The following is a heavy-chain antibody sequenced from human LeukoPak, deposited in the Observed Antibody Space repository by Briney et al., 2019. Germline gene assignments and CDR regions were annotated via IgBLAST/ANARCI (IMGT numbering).Heavy chain of an antibody. CDR3: AKGERYCSGGSCNRFDY. V-gene: IGHV3-30*18. CDR2: ISYDGSNK. CDR1: GFTFSSYG. D-gene: IGHD2-15*01. J-gene: IGHJ4*02. Sequence: GGSLRLSCAASGFTFSSYGMHWVRQAPGKGLEWVAVISYDGSNKYYADSVKGRFTISRDNSKNTLYLQMNSLRAEDTAVYYCAKGERYCSGGSCNRFDYWGQGTLVTVSS.